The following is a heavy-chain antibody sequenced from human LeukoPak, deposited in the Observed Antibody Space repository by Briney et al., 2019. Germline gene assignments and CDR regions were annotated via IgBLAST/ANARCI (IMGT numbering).Heavy chain of an antibody. CDR3: ARLSVSTVTRQFDY. V-gene: IGHV4-39*01. CDR2: IYYSGST. J-gene: IGHJ4*02. CDR1: GGSISSSSYY. Sequence: PSETLSLTCTVSGGSISSSSYYWGWIRQPPGKGLEWIGSIYYSGSTYYNPSLKSRVTISVDTSKNQFSPKLSSVTAADTAVYYCARLSVSTVTRQFDYWGQGTLVTVSS. D-gene: IGHD4-17*01.